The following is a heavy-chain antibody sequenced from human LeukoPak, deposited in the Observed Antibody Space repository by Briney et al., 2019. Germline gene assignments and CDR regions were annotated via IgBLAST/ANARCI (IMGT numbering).Heavy chain of an antibody. CDR3: ARVHDYGDYAPLDY. D-gene: IGHD4-17*01. CDR1: GGSISGNYY. Sequence: PSETLSLTCSVSGGSISGNYYWGWIRQPPGKGLEWIGSIYHSGSTNYNPSLKSRVTISVDTSKNQFSLKLSSVTAADTAVYYCARVHDYGDYAPLDYWGQGTLVTVSS. CDR2: IYHSGST. V-gene: IGHV4-39*07. J-gene: IGHJ4*02.